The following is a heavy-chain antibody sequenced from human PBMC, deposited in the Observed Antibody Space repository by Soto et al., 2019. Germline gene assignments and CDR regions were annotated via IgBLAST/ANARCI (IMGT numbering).Heavy chain of an antibody. V-gene: IGHV4-59*01. Sequence: QVQLQESGPGLVKPSETLSLTCTVSGGSISSYYWSWIRQPPGKGLEWIGYIYYSGSTNYNPSLKSRVTISVDTSKNKFSLKLSSVTAADTAVYYCARFDYYYSSGYLDCGPKWGQGPLVTVSS. CDR2: IYYSGST. CDR1: GGSISSYY. D-gene: IGHD3-22*01. J-gene: IGHJ4*02. CDR3: ARFDYYYSSGYLDCGPK.